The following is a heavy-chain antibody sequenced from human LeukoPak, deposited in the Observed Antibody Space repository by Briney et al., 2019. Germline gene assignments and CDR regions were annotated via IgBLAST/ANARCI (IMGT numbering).Heavy chain of an antibody. J-gene: IGHJ3*02. CDR1: GFTFSSYG. Sequence: GGSLRLSCAASGFTFSSYGMHWVRQAPGKGLEWVAVISYDGSNKYYADSVKGRFTISRDNSKNTLYLQMNSLRAEDTAVYYCAKDINLNIEAFDIWGQGTMVTVSS. D-gene: IGHD2/OR15-2a*01. CDR2: ISYDGSNK. CDR3: AKDINLNIEAFDI. V-gene: IGHV3-30*18.